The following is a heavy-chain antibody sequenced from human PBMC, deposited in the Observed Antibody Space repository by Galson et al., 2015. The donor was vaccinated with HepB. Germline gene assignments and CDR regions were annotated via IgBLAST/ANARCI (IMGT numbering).Heavy chain of an antibody. CDR2: ISYDGSNK. CDR1: GFTFSSYG. Sequence: SLRLSCAASGFTFSSYGMHWVRQAPGKGLEWVAVISYDGSNKYYADSVKGRFTISRDNSKNTLYLQMNSLRAEDTAVYYCAKGYCSSTSCYYYFYYGMDVWGQGTTVTVSS. V-gene: IGHV3-30*18. J-gene: IGHJ6*02. CDR3: AKGYCSSTSCYYYFYYGMDV. D-gene: IGHD2-2*01.